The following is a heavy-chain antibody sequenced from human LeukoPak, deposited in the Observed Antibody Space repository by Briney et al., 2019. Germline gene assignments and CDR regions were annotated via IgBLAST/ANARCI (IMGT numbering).Heavy chain of an antibody. J-gene: IGHJ4*02. V-gene: IGHV3-48*03. CDR2: ISSSGSTI. CDR1: GFTFSSYE. D-gene: IGHD3-22*01. CDR3: VAIVVVITIP. Sequence: GGSLRLSCAASGFTFSSYEINWVRQAPGKGLEWVSYISSSGSTIYYADSVKGRFTISRDNAKNSLYLQMNSLRAEDTAVYYCVAIVVVITIPWGQGTLVTVSS.